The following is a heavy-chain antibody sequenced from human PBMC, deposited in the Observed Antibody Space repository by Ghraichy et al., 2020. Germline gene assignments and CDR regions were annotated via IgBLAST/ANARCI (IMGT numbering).Heavy chain of an antibody. V-gene: IGHV3-74*01. CDR3: ARENREGIDGMDV. D-gene: IGHD1-26*01. CDR2: IHSDGRI. J-gene: IGHJ6*02. CDR1: GFTFSSYW. Sequence: GGSLRLSCVASGFTFSSYWMHWVRQAPGKGLVWVSHIHSDGRIGYADSVKGRFTISRDNAKNTLYLQMNSLRAEDMAVYYCARENREGIDGMDVWGQGTTVTVSS.